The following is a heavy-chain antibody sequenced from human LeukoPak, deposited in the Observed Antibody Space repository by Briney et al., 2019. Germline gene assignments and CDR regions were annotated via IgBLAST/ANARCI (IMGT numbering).Heavy chain of an antibody. CDR2: IKPDGGEK. V-gene: IGHV3-7*01. D-gene: IGHD6-13*01. CDR1: GFTFSSYM. J-gene: IGHJ4*02. CDR3: ARDIAAAGLFFDY. Sequence: GESLRLSCAASGFTFSSYMMTWVRQAPGKGLEWVANIKPDGGEKFYVDSVRGRFTISRDNAKNSLYLQMNSLRAEDTAVYYCARDIAAAGLFFDYWGQGTLVTVSS.